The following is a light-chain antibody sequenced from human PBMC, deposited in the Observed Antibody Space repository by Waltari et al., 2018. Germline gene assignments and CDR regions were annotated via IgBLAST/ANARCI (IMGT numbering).Light chain of an antibody. Sequence: MTQSPATLSVSPGERATITCRASQTINGLLAWYQQKPGQAPKLLIYKASNLESGVPSRFSGTGSGTEFMLTISSLQPADFATYSCQQYHTYYTFGQGTKLELK. J-gene: IGKJ2*01. V-gene: IGKV1-5*03. CDR1: QTINGL. CDR3: QQYHTYYT. CDR2: KAS.